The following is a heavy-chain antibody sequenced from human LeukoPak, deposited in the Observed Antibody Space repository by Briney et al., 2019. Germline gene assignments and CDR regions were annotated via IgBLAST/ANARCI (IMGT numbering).Heavy chain of an antibody. CDR2: INSDESST. D-gene: IGHD2-2*02. J-gene: IGHJ3*02. V-gene: IGHV3-74*01. CDR3: ARYCSSTSCDSPDAFDI. Sequence: GGSLRLSCAASGFTFSSHWMHWVRHAPGKGLVWVSRINSDESSTNYADSVKGRFTISRDNSRNTLYLQMNGLRAEDTAVYYCARYCSSTSCDSPDAFDIWGQGTMVTVSS. CDR1: GFTFSSHW.